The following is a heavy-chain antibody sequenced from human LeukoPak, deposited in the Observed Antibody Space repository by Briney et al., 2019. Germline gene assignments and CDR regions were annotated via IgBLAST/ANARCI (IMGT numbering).Heavy chain of an antibody. Sequence: GGSLRLSCAASGFTFSSYEMNWVRQAPGKGLEWVSHISDTGGTTYYAGSVEGRFTMSRDNAKNSLYLQMNSLRAEDTAVYYCARRRMRAQDNWGQGALGTVSS. V-gene: IGHV3-48*03. CDR2: ISDTGGTT. D-gene: IGHD2/OR15-2a*01. J-gene: IGHJ4*02. CDR1: GFTFSSYE. CDR3: ARRRMRAQDN.